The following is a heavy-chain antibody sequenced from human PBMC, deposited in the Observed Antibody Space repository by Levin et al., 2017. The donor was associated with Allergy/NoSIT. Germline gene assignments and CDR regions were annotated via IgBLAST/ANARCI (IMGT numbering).Heavy chain of an antibody. V-gene: IGHV4-4*02. Sequence: PSETLSLTCAVSGGSISNTDWWTWVRLPPGKGLEWLGEISQTGSTNFNPSLKSRVTISIDRSKNQFSLNLNSVTAADSAIYYCASGSLSERWLRDYWGQGTLVTVSS. CDR3: ASGSLSERWLRDY. CDR2: ISQTGST. D-gene: IGHD6-19*01. J-gene: IGHJ4*02. CDR1: GGSISNTDW.